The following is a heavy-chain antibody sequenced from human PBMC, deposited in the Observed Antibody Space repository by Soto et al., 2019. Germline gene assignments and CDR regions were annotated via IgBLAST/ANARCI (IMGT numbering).Heavy chain of an antibody. CDR2: NDPSDSYT. CDR1: GYSFTSYW. J-gene: IGHJ2*01. D-gene: IGHD3-10*01. CDR3: ERRDSRSLWYFDH. Sequence: GESLQISCKGSGYSFTSYWISWVRQMPGKGLEWLGRNDPSDSYTNHSPTFQGHVTISADKSISTAYLKWSSLQASDPAMYHCERRDSRSLWYFDHWGRGTLVTVSS. V-gene: IGHV5-10-1*01.